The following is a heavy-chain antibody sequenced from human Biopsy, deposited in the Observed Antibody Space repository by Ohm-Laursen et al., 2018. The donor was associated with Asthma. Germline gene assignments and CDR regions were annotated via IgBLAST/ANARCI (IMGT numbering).Heavy chain of an antibody. CDR2: IYSGGGT. D-gene: IGHD2-15*01. CDR3: ARAYGGSIFSGSFDI. J-gene: IGHJ3*02. V-gene: IGHV3-53*01. Sequence: SLRLSCSASGFTVSTNGMSWVRQPPGKGLEWVSVIYSGGGTYYADSVQGRVTISRDSSKNTLSLQMNSLRAEDTAVYYCARAYGGSIFSGSFDIWGQGTMVTVSS. CDR1: GFTVSTNG.